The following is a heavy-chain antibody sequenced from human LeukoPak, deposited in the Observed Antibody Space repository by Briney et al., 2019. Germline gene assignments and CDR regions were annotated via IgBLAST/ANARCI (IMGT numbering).Heavy chain of an antibody. CDR2: IRSKAYGGTT. Sequence: GGSLRLSCTASGFTFGDYAMSWVRQAPGKGLEWVGFIRSKAYGGTTEYAASVKGRFTISRDDSKSIAYLQMNSLKTEDTAVYYCTRVGITIFGVDYWGQGTLVTVSS. CDR3: TRVGITIFGVDY. V-gene: IGHV3-49*04. CDR1: GFTFGDYA. J-gene: IGHJ4*02. D-gene: IGHD3-3*01.